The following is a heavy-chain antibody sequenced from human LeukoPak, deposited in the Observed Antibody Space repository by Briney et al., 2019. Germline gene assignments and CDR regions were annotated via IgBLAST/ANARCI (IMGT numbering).Heavy chain of an antibody. V-gene: IGHV3-21*01. CDR3: AREVMVGATKAGSVY. D-gene: IGHD1-26*01. CDR2: ISSSSSYI. J-gene: IGHJ4*02. Sequence: GGSLRLSCAASRFTFSSYSMNWVRQAPGKGLEWVSSISSSSSYIYYADSVKGRFTISRDNAKNSLYLQMNSLRAEDTAVYYCAREVMVGATKAGSVYWGQGALVTVSS. CDR1: RFTFSSYS.